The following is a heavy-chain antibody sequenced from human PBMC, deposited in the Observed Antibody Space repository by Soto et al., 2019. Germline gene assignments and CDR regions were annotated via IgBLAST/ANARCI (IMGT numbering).Heavy chain of an antibody. D-gene: IGHD1-26*01. CDR3: AREVGADDGIDY. CDR2: INPSGGST. Sequence: QVQLVQSGAGVKKPGASVMVSCKASGYTFTSYYMHWVRQAPGQGLEWMGIINPSGGSTSYAQKCQGRVTMTRDTSTSTVYMALSSLRSEDTAVYYCAREVGADDGIDYWGQGTLVTVSS. J-gene: IGHJ4*02. V-gene: IGHV1-46*01. CDR1: GYTFTSYY.